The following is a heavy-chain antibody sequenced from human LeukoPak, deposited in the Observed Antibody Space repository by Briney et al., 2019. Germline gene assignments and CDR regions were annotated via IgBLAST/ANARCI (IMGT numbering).Heavy chain of an antibody. D-gene: IGHD6-19*01. CDR3: ARDGNSSGWYYYYGMDV. Sequence: GGSLRLSCAASGFTFSSYWMSWVRQAPGKGLEWVANIKQDGSGKYYVDAVKGRFTISRDNAKNSLYLQMNSLRAEDTAVYYCARDGNSSGWYYYYGMDVWGQGTTVTVSS. CDR2: IKQDGSGK. V-gene: IGHV3-7*01. J-gene: IGHJ6*02. CDR1: GFTFSSYW.